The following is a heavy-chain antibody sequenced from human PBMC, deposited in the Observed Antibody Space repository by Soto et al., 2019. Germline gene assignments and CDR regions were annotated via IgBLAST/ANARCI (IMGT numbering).Heavy chain of an antibody. Sequence: QVQLVQSGAEVKKPGSSVKVSCKASGGTFSSYTISWVRQAPGQGLEWMGRIIPILGIANYAQKCQGRVTISAAKSTSSAYMEVSSLRSEGTAVYYWAQRDSSGGCGWFDPWGQGTLVTVSS. CDR2: IIPILGIA. J-gene: IGHJ5*02. V-gene: IGHV1-69*02. CDR3: AQRDSSGGCGWFDP. CDR1: GGTFSSYT. D-gene: IGHD6-19*01.